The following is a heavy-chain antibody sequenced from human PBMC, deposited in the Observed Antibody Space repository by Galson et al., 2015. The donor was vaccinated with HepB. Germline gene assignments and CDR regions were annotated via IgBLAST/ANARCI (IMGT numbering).Heavy chain of an antibody. V-gene: IGHV3-7*01. CDR2: INQDGSEK. D-gene: IGHD5-12*01. J-gene: IGHJ3*02. Sequence: SLRLSCAASGFTFGSYWMYWVRQAPGKGLEWVANINQDGSEKNYVDSVKGRFTISRDNAKNSVFLEMNSPRAEDTAVYYCARVYGGYVLGAFDMWGQGTMVTVSS. CDR1: GFTFGSYW. CDR3: ARVYGGYVLGAFDM.